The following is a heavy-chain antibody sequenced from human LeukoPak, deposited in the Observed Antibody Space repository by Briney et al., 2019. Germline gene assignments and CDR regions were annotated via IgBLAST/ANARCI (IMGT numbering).Heavy chain of an antibody. CDR1: GGSISSHY. CDR2: IYTSGST. Sequence: SETLSLTCTVSGGSISSHYWSWIRQPPGKGLEWIGRIYTSGSTNYNPSLKSRVTMSVDTSKNQFSLKLSSVTAADTAVYYCARGVTFGGVIVNDAFDIWGQGTMVTVSS. CDR3: ARGVTFGGVIVNDAFDI. D-gene: IGHD3-16*02. J-gene: IGHJ3*02. V-gene: IGHV4-4*07.